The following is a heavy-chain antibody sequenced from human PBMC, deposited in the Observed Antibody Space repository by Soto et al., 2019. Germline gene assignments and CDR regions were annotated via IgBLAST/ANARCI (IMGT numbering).Heavy chain of an antibody. Sequence: SETLSLTCTVSGGSISSYYWSWIRQPPGKGLEWIGYIYYSGSTNYNPSLKSRVTISVDTSKNQFSLKLSSVTAADTAVYYCAKMGIYYDILTGDPAYYYYYYMDVWGKGTTVTVSS. CDR1: GGSISSYY. V-gene: IGHV4-59*01. CDR2: IYYSGST. D-gene: IGHD3-9*01. J-gene: IGHJ6*03. CDR3: AKMGIYYDILTGDPAYYYYYYMDV.